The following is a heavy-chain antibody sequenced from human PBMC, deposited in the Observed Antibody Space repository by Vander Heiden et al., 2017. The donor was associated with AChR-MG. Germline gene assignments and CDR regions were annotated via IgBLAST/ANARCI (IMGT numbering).Heavy chain of an antibody. CDR3: ARGRKDYYYYYGMDV. J-gene: IGHJ6*02. Sequence: EMQLVESGGGLVQPGGSLRLSCAASGFTFSSYWMHWVRQAPGKGLVWVSRINSDGSSTSYADSVKGRFTISRDNAKNTLYLQMNSLRAEDTAVYYCARGRKDYYYYYGMDVWGQGTTVTVSS. CDR2: INSDGSST. V-gene: IGHV3-74*01. CDR1: GFTFSSYW.